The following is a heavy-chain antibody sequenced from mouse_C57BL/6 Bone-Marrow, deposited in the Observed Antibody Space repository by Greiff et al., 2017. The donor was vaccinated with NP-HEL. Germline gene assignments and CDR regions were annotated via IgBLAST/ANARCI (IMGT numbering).Heavy chain of an antibody. D-gene: IGHD4-1*01. CDR3: TREGLGLYYFDY. CDR2: IDPETGGT. Sequence: QVQLQQSGAVLVRPGASVTLSCKASGYTFTDYEMHWVKQTPVHGLEWIGAIDPETGGTAYNQKFKGKAILTADKSSSTAYMELRSLTSEDSAVYYCTREGLGLYYFDYWGQGTTLTVSS. J-gene: IGHJ2*01. CDR1: GYTFTDYE. V-gene: IGHV1-15*01.